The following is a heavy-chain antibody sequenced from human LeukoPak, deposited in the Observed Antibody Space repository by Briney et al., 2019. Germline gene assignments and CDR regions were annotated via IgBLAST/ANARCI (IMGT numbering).Heavy chain of an antibody. D-gene: IGHD1-26*01. V-gene: IGHV3-9*01. CDR2: MSWNSGHI. Sequence: GGSLRLSCAASGFAFGDYAMHWVRQAPGKGLEWVSGMSWNSGHIVYADSVKGRFTISRDNAKNSLYLQMNSLRTEDTALYYCAKDMGGATFAFDIWGLGTMVTVSS. CDR1: GFAFGDYA. CDR3: AKDMGGATFAFDI. J-gene: IGHJ3*02.